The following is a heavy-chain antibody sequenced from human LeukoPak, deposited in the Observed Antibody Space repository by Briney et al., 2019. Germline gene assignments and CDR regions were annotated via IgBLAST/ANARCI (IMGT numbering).Heavy chain of an antibody. J-gene: IGHJ3*02. CDR2: MNPNSGNT. CDR3: ARDPPGSITGNGWGAFDI. V-gene: IGHV1-8*01. D-gene: IGHD1-20*01. Sequence: GASVKVSCKASGYTFTSYDINWVRQATGQGLEWMGWMNPNSGNTGYAQKFQGRVTMTRNTSISTAYMELSSLRSEDTAVYYCARDPPGSITGNGWGAFDIWGQGTMVTVSS. CDR1: GYTFTSYD.